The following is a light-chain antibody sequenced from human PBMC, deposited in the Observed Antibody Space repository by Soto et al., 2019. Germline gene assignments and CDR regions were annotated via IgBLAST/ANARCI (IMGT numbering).Light chain of an antibody. CDR1: RSVTSY. CDR3: QQYGPSPST. V-gene: IGKV3-20*01. Sequence: DIVLTQSPGTLSLSPGERATLSCRANRSVTSYFAWYQQKPGQAPRLLIYDVSTRATGIPDRFSGSGSGTDFTLTISRLEPEDFAVYFCQQYGPSPSTFGQGTNLEI. J-gene: IGKJ2*01. CDR2: DVS.